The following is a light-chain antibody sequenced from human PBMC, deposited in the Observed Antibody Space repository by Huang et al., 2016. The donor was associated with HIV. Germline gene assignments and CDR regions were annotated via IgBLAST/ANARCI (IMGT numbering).Light chain of an antibody. CDR2: STS. CDR3: QQSYSTPRMYT. Sequence: DIQMTQSPSSLSASVGDRVTISCRASQSISIYLNWYHQRPGRAPKLLIYSTSNLQSGVPSRFSGSVSGTNFTLTISSLQPEDFATYYCQQSYSTPRMYTFGQGTKLEIK. J-gene: IGKJ2*01. CDR1: QSISIY. V-gene: IGKV1-39*01.